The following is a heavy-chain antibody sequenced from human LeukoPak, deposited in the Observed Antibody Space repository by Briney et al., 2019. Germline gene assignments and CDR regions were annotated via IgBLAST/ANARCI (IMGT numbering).Heavy chain of an antibody. CDR3: VKDNPVCHV. V-gene: IGHV3-30*02. J-gene: IGHJ6*04. CDR2: IRNDGSDT. D-gene: IGHD2-2*01. Sequence: PGGSLGLSCTASGFTSSDNGMHWARQAPGKGLEWVAFIRNDGSDTYYADSVKGRFTISRDNAKNTLYLQMNSLTTEDTAVYYCVKDNPVCHVWGKGTTVAVSS. CDR1: GFTSSDNG.